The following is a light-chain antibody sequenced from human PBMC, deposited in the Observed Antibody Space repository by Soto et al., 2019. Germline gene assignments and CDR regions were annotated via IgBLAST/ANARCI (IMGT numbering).Light chain of an antibody. CDR2: DAS. J-gene: IGKJ1*01. CDR1: QTIRRW. V-gene: IGKV1-5*01. Sequence: EIEMTQSPFTLSASAGDRLTISCRASQTIRRWLAWYQQRPGKAPKVLIYDASTLESGVPARFSGSGSETEFTLTISSLQPEDSATYYCQHNNSDPWTFGQGTKVEIK. CDR3: QHNNSDPWT.